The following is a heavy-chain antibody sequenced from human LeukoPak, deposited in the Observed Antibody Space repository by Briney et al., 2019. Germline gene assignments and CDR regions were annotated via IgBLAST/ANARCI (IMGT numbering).Heavy chain of an antibody. J-gene: IGHJ3*02. CDR3: ARDRRGYDAFDI. CDR1: GESFSGYY. CDR2: INHSGST. V-gene: IGHV4-34*01. Sequence: SETLSLTCAVYGESFSGYYWSWIRQPPGKGLEWIGEINHSGSTNYNPSLKSRVTISVDTSKNQFSLKLSSVTAADTAVYYCARDRRGYDAFDIWGQGTMVTVSS. D-gene: IGHD3-10*01.